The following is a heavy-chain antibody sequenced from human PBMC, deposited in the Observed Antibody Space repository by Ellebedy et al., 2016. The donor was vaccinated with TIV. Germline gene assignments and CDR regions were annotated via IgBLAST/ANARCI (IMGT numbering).Heavy chain of an antibody. D-gene: IGHD1-14*01. CDR2: ISFDGSDE. V-gene: IGHV3-30*03. CDR1: GFIFSIYG. CDR3: ARGGNYDRNPFDY. J-gene: IGHJ4*02. Sequence: GESLKISXTASGFIFSIYGMHWVRQAPGKGLEWVALISFDGSDESYADPVKGRFTISRDNAKNTLYLQMNSLRAEDTAVYFCARGGNYDRNPFDYWGQGTLVTVSS.